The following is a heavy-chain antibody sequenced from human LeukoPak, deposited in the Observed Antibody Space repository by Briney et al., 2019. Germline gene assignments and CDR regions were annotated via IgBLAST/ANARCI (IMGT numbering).Heavy chain of an antibody. V-gene: IGHV4-38-2*02. CDR1: GYSISSGYY. CDR2: IYHSGST. Sequence: SETLSLTCTVSGYSISSGYYWGWIRQPPGKGLEWIGSIYHSGSTYYNPSLKSRVTISVDTSKSQFSLKLSSVTAADTAMYYCARGRRLSSWYAGIYFDPWGQGTLVTVSS. J-gene: IGHJ5*02. D-gene: IGHD6-13*01. CDR3: ARGRRLSSWYAGIYFDP.